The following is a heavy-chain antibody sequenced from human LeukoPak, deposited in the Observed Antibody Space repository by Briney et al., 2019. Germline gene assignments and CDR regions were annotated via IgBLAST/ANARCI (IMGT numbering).Heavy chain of an antibody. D-gene: IGHD6-19*01. Sequence: GGSLRLSCAASGFTFSSYGMHWVRQAPGKGLEWVAVISYDGSNKYYADSVKGRFTISRDNSKNTLYLQMNSLRAEDTAVYYCAKEKGRSGWYAGYYYGMDVWGQGTTVTVSS. CDR2: ISYDGSNK. J-gene: IGHJ6*02. V-gene: IGHV3-30*18. CDR1: GFTFSSYG. CDR3: AKEKGRSGWYAGYYYGMDV.